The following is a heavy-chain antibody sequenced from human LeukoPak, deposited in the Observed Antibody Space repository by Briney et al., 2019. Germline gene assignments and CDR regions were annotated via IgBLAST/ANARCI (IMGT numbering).Heavy chain of an antibody. CDR3: ARGAQLQGGRHAYYYYYGMDV. CDR1: VDSVSSNSAA. Sequence: SQTLSLTCAISVDSVSSNSAAWNWISQSPSRGLEWLGRTYYRSKWYNDYAVSVKSRITINPDTSKNQFSLQLNSGTPEDKAVYYCARGAQLQGGRHAYYYYYGMDVWGKGTTVTVSS. V-gene: IGHV6-1*01. J-gene: IGHJ6*04. D-gene: IGHD3-16*01. CDR2: TYYRSKWYN.